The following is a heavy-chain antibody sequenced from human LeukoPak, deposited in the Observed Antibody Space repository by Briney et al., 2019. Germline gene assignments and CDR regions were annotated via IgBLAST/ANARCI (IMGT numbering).Heavy chain of an antibody. CDR1: GFTFRHYA. D-gene: IGHD6-6*01. CDR3: AKDRRYFDY. Sequence: GGSLRLSCVASGFTFRHYAMSWVRQAPGKGLEWVSAISGSGGSTYYADSVKGRFTISRDNSKNTLYLQMNSLRAEDTAVYYCAKDRRYFDYWGQGTLVTVSS. J-gene: IGHJ4*02. CDR2: ISGSGGST. V-gene: IGHV3-23*01.